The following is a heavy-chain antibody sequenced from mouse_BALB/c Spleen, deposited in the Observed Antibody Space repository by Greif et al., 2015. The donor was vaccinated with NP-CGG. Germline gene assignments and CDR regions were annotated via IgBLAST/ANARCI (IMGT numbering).Heavy chain of an antibody. V-gene: IGHV1-4*01. D-gene: IGHD1-1*01. CDR2: INPSSGYT. CDR1: GYTFTSYT. Sequence: VQLQQSGAELARPGASVKMSCKASGYTFTSYTMHWVKQRPGQGLEWIGYINPSSGYTNYNQKFKDKATLTADKSSSTAYKQQSSLTSEDSAVYYCARDYGSSNFAYWGQGTLVTVSA. CDR3: ARDYGSSNFAY. J-gene: IGHJ3*01.